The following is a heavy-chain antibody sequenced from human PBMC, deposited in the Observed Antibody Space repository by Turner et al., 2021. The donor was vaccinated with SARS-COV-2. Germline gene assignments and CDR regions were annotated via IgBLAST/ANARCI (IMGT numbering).Heavy chain of an antibody. D-gene: IGHD4-4*01. CDR1: GFTFTNHW. CDR3: AKQQGLYSNPMYYFDY. V-gene: IGHV3-7*03. Sequence: EVQLVESGGGLVQTGGSLRLSCAASGFTFTNHWIGWVRQAPGEGLEWVAIISQDGSQKNYVDSLRGRFTISRDNAKQSLYLQMNSLRADDTAVYYCAKQQGLYSNPMYYFDYWGQGTLVTVSS. J-gene: IGHJ4*02. CDR2: ISQDGSQK.